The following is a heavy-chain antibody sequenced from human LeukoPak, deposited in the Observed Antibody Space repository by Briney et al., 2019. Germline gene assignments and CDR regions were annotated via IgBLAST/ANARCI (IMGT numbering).Heavy chain of an antibody. J-gene: IGHJ4*02. CDR3: VKDDSYYYDSSGRDS. V-gene: IGHV3-64D*09. D-gene: IGHD3-22*01. Sequence: GGSLILSCSAYGFTFSSYIMHWARQAPGKGLEYVSAITSNGDTTYYADSVKGRVTISRDNSKNTLYLQMSSLRAEDTAVYYCVKDDSYYYDSSGRDSWGQGTLVTVSS. CDR1: GFTFSSYI. CDR2: ITSNGDTT.